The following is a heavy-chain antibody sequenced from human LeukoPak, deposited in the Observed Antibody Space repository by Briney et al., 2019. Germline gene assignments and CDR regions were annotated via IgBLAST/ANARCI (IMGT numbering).Heavy chain of an antibody. CDR1: GFTFSSYS. CDR2: ISSSSSYI. CDR3: ARASSGWSPSFDY. V-gene: IGHV3-21*01. J-gene: IGHJ4*02. Sequence: GGSLRLSCAASGFTFSSYSMNWVRQAPGKGLEWVSSISSSSSYIYYADSVKGRFTISRDNSKNTLYLQMNSLRAEDTAVYYCARASSGWSPSFDYWGQGTLVTVSS. D-gene: IGHD6-19*01.